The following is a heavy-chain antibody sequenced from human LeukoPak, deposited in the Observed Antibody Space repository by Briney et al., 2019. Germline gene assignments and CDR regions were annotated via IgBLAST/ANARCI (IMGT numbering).Heavy chain of an antibody. J-gene: IGHJ4*02. CDR3: AKGGELSGYYFDY. D-gene: IGHD3-16*02. Sequence: GGSLRLSCAASGFTFSSYGMHWVRQAPGKGLEWVAVIWYDGSNKYYADSVKGRFTISRDNSKNTLYLQMNSLRAEDTAVYYCAKGGELSGYYFDYWGQGTLVTVSS. V-gene: IGHV3-30*02. CDR2: IWYDGSNK. CDR1: GFTFSSYG.